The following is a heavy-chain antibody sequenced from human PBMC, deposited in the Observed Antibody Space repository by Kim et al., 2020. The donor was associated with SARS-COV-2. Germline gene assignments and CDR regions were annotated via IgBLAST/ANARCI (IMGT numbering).Heavy chain of an antibody. CDR1: GFIFSDYY. D-gene: IGHD6-19*01. CDR2: ISSSSTDT. V-gene: IGHV3-11*03. CDR3: AKGALAGGLSGDP. Sequence: GGSLRLSCAASGFIFSDYYMSWVRQAPGKGLEWLSYISSSSTDTNYADSVKGRFTVSRDNAKNLVYLQMNSLRVEDTAVYYCAKGALAGGLSGDPWGQGSLVTVSS. J-gene: IGHJ5*02.